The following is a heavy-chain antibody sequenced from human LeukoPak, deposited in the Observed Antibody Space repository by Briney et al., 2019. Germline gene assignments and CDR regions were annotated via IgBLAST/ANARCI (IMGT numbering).Heavy chain of an antibody. V-gene: IGHV1-46*01. J-gene: IGHJ4*02. D-gene: IGHD3-16*01. CDR2: INPSGGST. Sequence: GASVKVSCKASGYTFTSYYMHWVRQAPGQGLEWMGIINPSGGSTSYAQKFQGRVTMTRDMSTSTVYMELSSLRSEDTAVYYCAREDFRSSWGRGTFDYWGQGTLVTVSS. CDR1: GYTFTSYY. CDR3: AREDFRSSWGRGTFDY.